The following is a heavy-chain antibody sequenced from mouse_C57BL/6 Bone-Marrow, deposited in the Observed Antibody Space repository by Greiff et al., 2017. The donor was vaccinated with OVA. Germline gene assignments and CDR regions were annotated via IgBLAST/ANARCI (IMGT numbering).Heavy chain of an antibody. D-gene: IGHD3-2*02. CDR3: ARRTAQATSFDY. CDR2: ISSGGSYT. CDR1: GFTFSSYG. J-gene: IGHJ2*01. V-gene: IGHV5-6*02. Sequence: EVMLVESGGDLVKPGGSLKLSCAASGFTFSSYGMSWVRQTPDKRLEWVATISSGGSYTYYPDSVKGRFTISRDNAKNTLYLQMSSLKSEDTAMYYCARRTAQATSFDYWGQGTTLTVSS.